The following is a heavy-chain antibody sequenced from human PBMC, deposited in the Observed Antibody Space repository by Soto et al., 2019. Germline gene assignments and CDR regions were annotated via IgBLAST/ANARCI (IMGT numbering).Heavy chain of an antibody. V-gene: IGHV1-24*01. CDR3: ATTYLGEACDI. Sequence: QVQLLQAGAEVKKPGASVKVSCKVSGYTLTELSIHWVRQAPGKGLEWMGGFDPEQGKIIYAQKFLGRVSMTEDTSTDTAYIELSSLRSVETALYYCATTYLGEACDIWGQGTMVSVSS. CDR2: FDPEQGKI. D-gene: IGHD3-16*01. CDR1: GYTLTELS. J-gene: IGHJ3*02.